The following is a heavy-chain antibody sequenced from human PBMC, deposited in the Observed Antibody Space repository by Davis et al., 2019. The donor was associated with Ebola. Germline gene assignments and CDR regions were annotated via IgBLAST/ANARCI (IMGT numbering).Heavy chain of an antibody. CDR2: ISSSGSTI. V-gene: IGHV3-11*01. Sequence: GESLKISCAASGFTFSDYYMSWLRQAPGKRLVWVSYISSSGSTIYYADSVKGRFTISRDNAKNSLYLQMNSLRAEDTAVYYCVGGLYGMDVWGKGTTVTVSS. D-gene: IGHD3-16*01. CDR1: GFTFSDYY. J-gene: IGHJ6*04. CDR3: VGGLYGMDV.